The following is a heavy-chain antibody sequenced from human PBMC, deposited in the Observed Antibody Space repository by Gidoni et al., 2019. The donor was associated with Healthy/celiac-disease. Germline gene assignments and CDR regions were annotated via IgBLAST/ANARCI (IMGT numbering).Heavy chain of an antibody. CDR2: ISGDGGST. CDR1: GFPFDVSA. J-gene: IGHJ6*03. Sequence: EVQLVESGGGVVQPGGSLSLSCAASGFPFDVSAIHWVRQAPGKGLEWVSLISGDGGSTYYADSVKGRFTISRDNSKNSLYLQMNSLRTEDTALYYCAKGRYCTNGVCLKPYYYYYMDVWGKGTTVTVSS. CDR3: AKGRYCTNGVCLKPYYYYYMDV. D-gene: IGHD2-8*01. V-gene: IGHV3-43*02.